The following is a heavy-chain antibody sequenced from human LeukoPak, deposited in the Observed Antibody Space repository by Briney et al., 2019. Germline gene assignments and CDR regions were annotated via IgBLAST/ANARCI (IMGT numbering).Heavy chain of an antibody. D-gene: IGHD2-21*02. CDR1: GGSISFGGYY. CDR2: MYDREKT. CDR3: ARDSQIRLLLNDYDVFDV. J-gene: IGHJ3*01. V-gene: IGHV4-31*03. Sequence: KPSETLSLTCTVSGGSISFGGYYWSWIRQLPGKGLEWIGYMYDREKTDYNPSLRSRVIISLDTSKNQFSLKLNSVTAADTAVYYCARDSQIRLLLNDYDVFDVWGQGTMVTVSS.